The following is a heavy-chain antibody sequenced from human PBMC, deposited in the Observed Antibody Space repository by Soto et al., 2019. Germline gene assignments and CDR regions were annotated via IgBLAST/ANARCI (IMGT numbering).Heavy chain of an antibody. CDR3: ARAPALDYDFWSGYPN. CDR2: IIPIFGTA. V-gene: IGHV1-69*13. J-gene: IGHJ4*02. CDR1: GGTFSSYA. Sequence: SVKVSCKASGGTFSSYAISWVRQAPGQGLEWMGGIIPIFGTANYAQKFQGRVTITADESTSTAYMELSSLRSEDTAVYYCARAPALDYDFWSGYPNWGQGTLVTVSS. D-gene: IGHD3-3*01.